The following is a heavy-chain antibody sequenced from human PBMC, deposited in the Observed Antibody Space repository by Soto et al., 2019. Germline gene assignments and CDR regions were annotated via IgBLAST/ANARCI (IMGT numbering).Heavy chain of an antibody. Sequence: ASVKVSCQASGYTLTSSAMHWGRPAPGQRLEWMGWINAGNGNTKYSQKFQGRVTITRDTSASTAYMELSSLRSEDTAVYYCARVLLRGLILKSWFDPWGQGSLVTVSS. CDR1: GYTLTSSA. CDR2: INAGNGNT. CDR3: ARVLLRGLILKSWFDP. D-gene: IGHD3-10*01. J-gene: IGHJ5*02. V-gene: IGHV1-3*01.